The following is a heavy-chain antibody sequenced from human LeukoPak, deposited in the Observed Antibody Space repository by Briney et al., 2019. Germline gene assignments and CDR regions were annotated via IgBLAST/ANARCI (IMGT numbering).Heavy chain of an antibody. D-gene: IGHD6-13*01. J-gene: IGHJ4*02. CDR3: ARDLGRWLNSRQDY. V-gene: IGHV1-69*04. CDR1: GGTFSSYA. Sequence: RASVKVSCKASGGTFSSYAISWVRQAPGQGLEWMGRIIPILGIANYAQKFQGRVTITADKSTSTAYMELSSLRSEDTAVYYCARDLGRWLNSRQDYWGQGTPVTVSS. CDR2: IIPILGIA.